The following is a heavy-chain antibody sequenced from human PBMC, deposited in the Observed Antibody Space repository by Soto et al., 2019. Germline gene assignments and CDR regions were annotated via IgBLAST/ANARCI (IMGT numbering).Heavy chain of an antibody. CDR3: AREVDYYGSTGWFDP. V-gene: IGHV1-18*01. CDR2: ISAYNGNT. CDR1: GYTFISYG. Sequence: ASVKVSCKASGYTFISYGISWVRQAPGQGLEWMGGISAYNGNTNYAQKLQGRVTMTTDTSTSTAYMELRSLRSDDTAVYYCAREVDYYGSTGWFDPWGQGTLVTVSP. J-gene: IGHJ5*02. D-gene: IGHD3-10*01.